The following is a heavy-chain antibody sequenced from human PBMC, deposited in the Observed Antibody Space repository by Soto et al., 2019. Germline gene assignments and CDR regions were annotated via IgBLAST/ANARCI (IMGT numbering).Heavy chain of an antibody. CDR1: GFTFSSYA. D-gene: IGHD6-13*01. CDR3: ARDLSSSWSHLGGMDV. J-gene: IGHJ6*02. CDR2: ISYDGSNK. V-gene: IGHV3-30-3*01. Sequence: QVQLVESGGGVVQPGRSLRLSCAASGFTFSSYAMHWVRQAPGKGLEWVAVISYDGSNKYYADSVKGRFTISRDNSKNTLYLQMNSLRAEDTAVYYCARDLSSSWSHLGGMDVCGQGTTVTVSS.